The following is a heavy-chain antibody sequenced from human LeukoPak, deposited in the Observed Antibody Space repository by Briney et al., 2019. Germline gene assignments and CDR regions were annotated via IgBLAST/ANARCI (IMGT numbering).Heavy chain of an antibody. V-gene: IGHV1-24*01. CDR1: GYTFTSYY. D-gene: IGHD3-10*01. J-gene: IGHJ3*02. CDR2: FDPEDGET. Sequence: GASVKVSCKASGYTFTSYYMHWVRQAPGKGLEWMGGFDPEDGETIYAQKFQGRVTMTEDTSTDTAYMELSSLRSEDTAVYYCATELYGFRGPRVFDIWGQGTMVTVSS. CDR3: ATELYGFRGPRVFDI.